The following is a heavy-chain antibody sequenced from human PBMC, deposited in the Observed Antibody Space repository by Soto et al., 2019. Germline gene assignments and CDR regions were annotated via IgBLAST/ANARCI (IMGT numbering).Heavy chain of an antibody. Sequence: EVQLVESGGGLVQHGGSLRLSCAASGFSFSSYWMHWVRQAPGKGLVWVSHINSDGSSTTYADSVKGRFTISRDNAKNTLYLQMNSLRAEDTAVYYCARLYSYGKPFDYWGQGTLVTVSS. CDR1: GFSFSSYW. D-gene: IGHD3-16*01. V-gene: IGHV3-74*01. J-gene: IGHJ4*02. CDR2: INSDGSST. CDR3: ARLYSYGKPFDY.